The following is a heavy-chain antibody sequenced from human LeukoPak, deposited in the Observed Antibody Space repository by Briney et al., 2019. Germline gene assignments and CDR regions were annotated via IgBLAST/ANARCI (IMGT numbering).Heavy chain of an antibody. V-gene: IGHV7-4-1*02. CDR1: GYTFTNYA. Sequence: ASVTVSCTASGYTFTNYAMNWVRRAPGQGLEWMGWINTNTGNPTYAQGFTGRFVFSLDTSVSTAYLQISSLKAEDTAVYYCVRDKEGRARWFDPWGQGTLVTVSS. CDR2: INTNTGNP. CDR3: VRDKEGRARWFDP. J-gene: IGHJ5*02.